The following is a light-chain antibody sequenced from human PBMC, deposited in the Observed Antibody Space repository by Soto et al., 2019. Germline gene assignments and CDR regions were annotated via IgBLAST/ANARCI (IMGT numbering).Light chain of an antibody. CDR3: QHFYVWPWT. CDR2: GAS. Sequence: VMTQAPATLSVSPGERATLSCRASQTINNNIAWYQLKDGQVPRLLIYGASTRATDIPARFSGSGSETEFTLTISSLQSEDFGVYYCQHFYVWPWTFGQGTKVDIK. V-gene: IGKV3-15*01. J-gene: IGKJ1*01. CDR1: QTINNN.